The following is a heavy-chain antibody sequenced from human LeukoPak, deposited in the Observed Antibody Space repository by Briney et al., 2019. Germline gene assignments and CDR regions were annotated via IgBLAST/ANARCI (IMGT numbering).Heavy chain of an antibody. J-gene: IGHJ4*02. Sequence: PGGSLRLSCAASGFTFSSYSMNWVRQAPGKGLEWLSYIGSSTGTIYYADSVKGRFTISRDNAKNSLYLQMNNLRAEDTAMYYCSRCEDYWGQGTLVTVSS. CDR2: IGSSTGTI. CDR1: GFTFSSYS. CDR3: SRCEDY. V-gene: IGHV3-48*04.